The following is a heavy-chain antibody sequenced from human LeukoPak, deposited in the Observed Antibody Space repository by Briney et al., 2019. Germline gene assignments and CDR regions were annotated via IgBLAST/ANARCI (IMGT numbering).Heavy chain of an antibody. CDR3: ARGLRDVRGWYHHDF. J-gene: IGHJ4*02. CDR1: GGSMDSYH. CDR2: MYSTGTT. V-gene: IGHV4-4*07. D-gene: IGHD6-19*01. Sequence: SGTLSLTCTVSGGSMDSYHWSWIRQPAGKELEWIGHMYSTGTTRYKSALTSRGSMSIDTSTNKFSLMLSSVTPADTPVYYRARGLRDVRGWYHHDFWGEGTLGTVSS.